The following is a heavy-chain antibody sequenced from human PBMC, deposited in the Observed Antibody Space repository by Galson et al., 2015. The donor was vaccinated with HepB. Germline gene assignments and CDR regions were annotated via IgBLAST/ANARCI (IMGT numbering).Heavy chain of an antibody. CDR1: GYSFTSYW. Sequence: QSGAEVKKPGESLRISCKGSGYSFTSYWISWVRQMPGKGLEWMGRIDPSDSYTNYSPSFQGHVTISADKSISTAYLQWSSLKASDTAMYYCAVGGANLYYYYGMDVWGQGTTVTVSS. D-gene: IGHD1-26*01. CDR3: AVGGANLYYYYGMDV. CDR2: IDPSDSYT. V-gene: IGHV5-10-1*01. J-gene: IGHJ6*02.